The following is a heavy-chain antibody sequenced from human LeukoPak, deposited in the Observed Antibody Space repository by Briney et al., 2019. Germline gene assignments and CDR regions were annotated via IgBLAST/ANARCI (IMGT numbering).Heavy chain of an antibody. J-gene: IGHJ5*02. D-gene: IGHD2-2*02. V-gene: IGHV1-69*05. CDR1: GGTFSSYA. CDR2: IIPIFGTA. CDR3: AREGDCSSTSCYRGYNWFDP. Sequence: SVKVSCKASGGTFSSYAISWVRQAPGQGLEWMGGIIPIFGTANYAQKFQGRVTITTDESTSTAYMELSSLRSEDTAVYYCAREGDCSSTSCYRGYNWFDPWGQGTLVTVSS.